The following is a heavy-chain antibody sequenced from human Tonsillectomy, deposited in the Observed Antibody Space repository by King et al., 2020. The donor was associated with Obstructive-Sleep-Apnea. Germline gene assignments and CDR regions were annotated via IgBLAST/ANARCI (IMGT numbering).Heavy chain of an antibody. CDR2: IDPDSGGT. CDR3: ARVVTDYFDSAGYLY. CDR1: GYTFTGYY. D-gene: IGHD3-22*01. Sequence: VQLVESGAEVKKPGASVKVSCKASGYTFTGYYIHWVRQAPGQGLEWMGWIDPDSGGTTYAQKFQGRVTMTRDTSISTAYMELSRLRSDDTAVFYCARVVTDYFDSAGYLYWGQGSLVTVSS. V-gene: IGHV1-2*02. J-gene: IGHJ4*02.